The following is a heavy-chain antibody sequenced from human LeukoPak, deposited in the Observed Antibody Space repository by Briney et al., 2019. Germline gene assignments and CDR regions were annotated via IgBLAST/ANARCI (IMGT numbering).Heavy chain of an antibody. Sequence: GSVTVSCKASGYTFTSYYMHWVRQAPGQGLEWMGIINPSGGGTSYVQKFQGRLTMTRDTSTSTVYMELSSLRSEDTAVYYCARAGSDYCGGDYPKFDYWGQGTLVTVSS. J-gene: IGHJ4*02. CDR2: INPSGGGT. CDR3: ARAGSDYCGGDYPKFDY. V-gene: IGHV1-46*01. CDR1: GYTFTSYY. D-gene: IGHD2-21*02.